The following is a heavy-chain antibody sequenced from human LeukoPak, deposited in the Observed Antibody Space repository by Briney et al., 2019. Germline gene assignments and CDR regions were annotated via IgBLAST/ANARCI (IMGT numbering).Heavy chain of an antibody. D-gene: IGHD3-3*01. CDR2: INHSGST. CDR3: ARGTKWSGYYLKSYYYYGMDV. CDR1: GGSFSGYY. J-gene: IGHJ6*02. Sequence: QASETLSLTCAVYGGSFSGYYWSWIRQPPGKGLEWIGEINHSGSTNYNPSLKSRVTISVDTSKNQFSLKLSSVTAADTAVYYCARGTKWSGYYLKSYYYYGMDVWGQGTTVTVSS. V-gene: IGHV4-34*01.